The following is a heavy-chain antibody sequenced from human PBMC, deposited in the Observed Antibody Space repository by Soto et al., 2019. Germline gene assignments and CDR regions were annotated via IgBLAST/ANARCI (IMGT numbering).Heavy chain of an antibody. D-gene: IGHD2-15*01. CDR2: TYYRSKWYD. Sequence: SQTLSLTCAISGDSVSSNSAAWNWVRQSPSRGLEWLGRTYYRSKWYDDYAVSVKSRITINPDTSKNQFSMHLKSVTPEDTDVYYCARGAGRGYCSGNTCYSPYNYYGMDVWGQGTTVIVSS. CDR3: ARGAGRGYCSGNTCYSPYNYYGMDV. J-gene: IGHJ6*02. CDR1: GDSVSSNSAA. V-gene: IGHV6-1*01.